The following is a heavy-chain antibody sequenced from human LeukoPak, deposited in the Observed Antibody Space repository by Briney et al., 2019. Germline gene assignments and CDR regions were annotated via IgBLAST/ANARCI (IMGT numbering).Heavy chain of an antibody. J-gene: IGHJ6*02. CDR3: ARDQGGNSFDYYYGMDV. V-gene: IGHV3-21*01. D-gene: IGHD4-23*01. CDR2: ISSSSSYI. Sequence: GGSLRLSCAASGFTFSSYSMNWVRQAPGKGLGWVSSISSSSSYIYYADSVKGRFTISRDNAKNSLYLQMNSLRDEDTAVYYCARDQGGNSFDYYYGMDVWGQGTTVTVSS. CDR1: GFTFSSYS.